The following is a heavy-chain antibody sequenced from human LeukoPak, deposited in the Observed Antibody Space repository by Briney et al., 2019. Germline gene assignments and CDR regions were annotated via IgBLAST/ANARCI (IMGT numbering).Heavy chain of an antibody. CDR1: GGSISSYY. V-gene: IGHV4-59*01. CDR2: IHYSGST. Sequence: SETLSLTCTVSGGSISSYYWSWIRQPPGKGLEWIGYIHYSGSTNYNPSLKSRVTISVDTSKNQFSLKLSSVTAADTAVYYCARDGYCSGGSCSPDYWGQGTLVTVSS. CDR3: ARDGYCSGGSCSPDY. J-gene: IGHJ4*02. D-gene: IGHD2-15*01.